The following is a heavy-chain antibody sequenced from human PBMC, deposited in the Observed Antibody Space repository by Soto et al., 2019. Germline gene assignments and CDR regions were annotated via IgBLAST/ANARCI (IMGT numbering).Heavy chain of an antibody. CDR2: IYGRGSP. D-gene: IGHD1-26*01. J-gene: IGHJ6*02. CDR1: GGSMSSYY. CDR3: AGIGEDVYYGMDV. Sequence: QVQLQESGPGLVKPAETLSLRCTVSGGSMSSYYWNWIRQPAGKGLEWIGRIYGRGSPNYNPSLKSRVTMSVDTSKNEFSLRVSSVTAADTAVYYCAGIGEDVYYGMDVWGPGTTVTVSS. V-gene: IGHV4-4*07.